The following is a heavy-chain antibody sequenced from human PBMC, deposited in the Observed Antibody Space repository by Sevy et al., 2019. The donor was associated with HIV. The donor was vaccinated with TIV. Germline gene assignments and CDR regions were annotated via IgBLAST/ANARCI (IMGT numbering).Heavy chain of an antibody. J-gene: IGHJ6*02. CDR1: GFTFSTYS. D-gene: IGHD6-19*01. CDR3: AKAVADSNYYYGLDV. CDR2: IWFDGSNK. Sequence: VGSLRLSCAASGFTFSTYSMHWVRQAPGKGLEWVALIWFDGSNKYYADSVKGRFTISRDNSKNTLYLQMNSLRAEDTAVYYCAKAVADSNYYYGLDVWGQGTTVTVSS. V-gene: IGHV3-33*06.